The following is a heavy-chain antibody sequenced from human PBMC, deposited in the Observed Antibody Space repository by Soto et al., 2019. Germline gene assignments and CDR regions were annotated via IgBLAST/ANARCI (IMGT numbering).Heavy chain of an antibody. D-gene: IGHD6-13*01. Sequence: EVQLVESGGGLVQPGGSLRLSCAASGFTLSSYWMHWVRQAPGKGLVWVSRINSDGSNTAYADSVKGRFTISRDDAKNTLYLQMNSLRAEDTAVYYCARDYVFVAAAGVPMGYWGQGTLVTVSS. CDR1: GFTLSSYW. J-gene: IGHJ4*02. CDR3: ARDYVFVAAAGVPMGY. CDR2: INSDGSNT. V-gene: IGHV3-74*01.